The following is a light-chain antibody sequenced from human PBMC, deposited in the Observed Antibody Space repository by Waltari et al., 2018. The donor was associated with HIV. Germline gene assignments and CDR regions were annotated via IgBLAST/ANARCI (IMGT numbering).Light chain of an antibody. CDR3: QQRSNWPSIT. V-gene: IGKV3-11*01. Sequence: IVLTQSPATLSLSPGERATLPCRASQSVSSYLAWYQQKPGQAPRLLIYDASNRATGIPARFSGSGSGTDFTLTISSLEPEDFAVYYCQQRSNWPSITFGQGTRLEIK. J-gene: IGKJ5*01. CDR2: DAS. CDR1: QSVSSY.